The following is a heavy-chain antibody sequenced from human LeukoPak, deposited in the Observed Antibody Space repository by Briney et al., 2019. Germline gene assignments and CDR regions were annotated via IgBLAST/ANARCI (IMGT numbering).Heavy chain of an antibody. CDR3: ARGYCTNGVCSDLDY. V-gene: IGHV1-69*05. Sequence: GASVTVSCTASGGTFSSYAISWVRQAPGQGLEWMGGIIPIFGTANYAQKFQGRVTITTDESTSTAYMELSSLRSEDTAVYYCARGYCTNGVCSDLDYWGQGTLVTVSS. CDR2: IIPIFGTA. CDR1: GGTFSSYA. D-gene: IGHD2-8*01. J-gene: IGHJ4*02.